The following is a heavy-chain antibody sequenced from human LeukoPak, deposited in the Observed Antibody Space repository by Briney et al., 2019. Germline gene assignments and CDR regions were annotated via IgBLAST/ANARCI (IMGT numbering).Heavy chain of an antibody. CDR2: INWNGGST. D-gene: IGHD1-26*01. J-gene: IGHJ3*02. CDR1: GFTFDDYG. V-gene: IGHV3-20*04. CDR3: ARGGATVNAFDI. Sequence: GGSLRLSCAASGFTFDDYGMSWVRQAPGKGLEWVSGINWNGGSTGYADSVKGRFTISRVNAKNSLYLQMNSLRAEDTALYYCARGGATVNAFDIWGQGTMVTVSS.